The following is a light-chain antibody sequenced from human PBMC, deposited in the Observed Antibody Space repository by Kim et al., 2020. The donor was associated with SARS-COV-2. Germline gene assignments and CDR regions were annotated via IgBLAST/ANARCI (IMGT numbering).Light chain of an antibody. V-gene: IGKV1-33*01. Sequence: DIQMTQSPSSLSASVGDRVTITCQASQGISTYVNWYQQKPGKAPQLLIYDASNLKTGVPSTFSGSGSGTDFTFAISSLQPEDIATYFCQQYDSLPYSFGQGTKLEIK. J-gene: IGKJ2*03. CDR1: QGISTY. CDR2: DAS. CDR3: QQYDSLPYS.